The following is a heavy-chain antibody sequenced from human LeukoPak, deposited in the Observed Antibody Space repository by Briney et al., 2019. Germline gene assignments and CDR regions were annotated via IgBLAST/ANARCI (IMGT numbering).Heavy chain of an antibody. CDR3: AREVSEGFDF. Sequence: GGSLRLSCAASGFTVSSNYMSWVRQAPGKGLEWVSSFGTRSTSIYHAGSVKGRFAISRDSAKNSLYLQMNSLRAEDTALYYCAREVSEGFDFWGQGTLVTVSS. CDR1: GFTVSSNY. J-gene: IGHJ4*02. V-gene: IGHV3-21*01. D-gene: IGHD3-22*01. CDR2: FGTRSTSI.